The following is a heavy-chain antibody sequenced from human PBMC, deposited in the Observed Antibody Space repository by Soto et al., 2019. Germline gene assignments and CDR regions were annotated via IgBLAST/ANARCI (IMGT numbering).Heavy chain of an antibody. D-gene: IGHD1-7*01. CDR2: TYYRSRWYN. CDR1: GDSVSSNSAA. CDR3: AGTTSHYWYYMDV. V-gene: IGHV6-1*01. Sequence: SQTLSLTCAISGDSVSSNSAAWNWIRQSPSRGLEWLGRTYYRSRWYNDYAVSVKSRITVNPDTSKNQFSLQLTSVTPEDTAVYYCAGTTSHYWYYMDVWGKGTTVNVSS. J-gene: IGHJ6*03.